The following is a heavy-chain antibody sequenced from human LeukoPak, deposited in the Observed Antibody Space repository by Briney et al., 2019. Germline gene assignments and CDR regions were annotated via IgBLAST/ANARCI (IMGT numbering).Heavy chain of an antibody. CDR3: TTEHYYDSSGYYGGVY. V-gene: IGHV3-15*01. Sequence: AGGSLRLSCAASGFTFSNAWMSWVRQAPGKGLEWVGRIKSKTDGGTTDYAAPVKGRFTISRDDSNNTMYLQMNSLKTEDTAVYYCTTEHYYDSSGYYGGVYWGQGTLATVSS. J-gene: IGHJ4*02. D-gene: IGHD3-22*01. CDR2: IKSKTDGGTT. CDR1: GFTFSNAW.